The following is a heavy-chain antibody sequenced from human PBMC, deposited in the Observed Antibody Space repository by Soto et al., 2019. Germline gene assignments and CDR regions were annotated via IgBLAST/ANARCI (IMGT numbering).Heavy chain of an antibody. V-gene: IGHV4-39*01. D-gene: IGHD6-13*01. CDR2: IYYSGST. Sequence: QLQLQESGPGLVKPSETLSLTCTVSGGSISSSSYYWGWIRQPPGKGLEWIGSIYYSGSTYYNPSLKSRVTISVDTYKNQFSLKLSSVTAADTSVYYCSRGIAAAGIDALDIWGQGTMVTVSS. J-gene: IGHJ3*02. CDR3: SRGIAAAGIDALDI. CDR1: GGSISSSSYY.